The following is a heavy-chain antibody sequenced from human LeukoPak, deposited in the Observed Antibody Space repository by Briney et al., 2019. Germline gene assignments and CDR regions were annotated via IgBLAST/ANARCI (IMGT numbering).Heavy chain of an antibody. V-gene: IGHV4-59*01. CDR3: ARGFRHSAVAGPY. CDR2: IYYSGST. CDR1: GGSTNSYY. J-gene: IGHJ4*02. D-gene: IGHD6-19*01. Sequence: SETLSLTCTVSGGSTNSYYWSWIRQPPGKGLEWIGFIYYSGSTNYNPSLKSRVTMSVDTSKNQFSLKLSSVTAADTAVYYCARGFRHSAVAGPYWGQGTLVTVSS.